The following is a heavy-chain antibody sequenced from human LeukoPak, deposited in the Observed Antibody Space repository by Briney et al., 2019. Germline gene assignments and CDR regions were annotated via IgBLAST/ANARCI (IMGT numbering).Heavy chain of an antibody. D-gene: IGHD6-19*01. J-gene: IGHJ4*02. Sequence: GGSLRLSCAASGFTFSSYAMSWVRQAPGKGLEWVSGISGSGTSTYYADSVKGRFTISRDNSKNTLYLQMNSLRADDTAVYYCAKVLKSGSGWYFDYWGQGTLVTVSS. CDR1: GFTFSSYA. V-gene: IGHV3-23*01. CDR3: AKVLKSGSGWYFDY. CDR2: ISGSGTST.